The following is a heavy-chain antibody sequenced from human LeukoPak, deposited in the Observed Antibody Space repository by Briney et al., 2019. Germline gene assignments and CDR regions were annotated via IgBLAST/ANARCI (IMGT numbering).Heavy chain of an antibody. V-gene: IGHV3-74*01. CDR3: SRDSPQTGA. CDR2: IDGDGRIA. J-gene: IGHJ5*02. Sequence: GGSLRLSCAASGFTFSSYWMHWVRQVPGQGLVWVSHIDGDGRIAHYGDSVKGRFTISRDNAKNTVYLQMDSLRAEDTAVYYWSRDSPQTGAWGQGILVIVSS. CDR1: GFTFSSYW. D-gene: IGHD3-10*01.